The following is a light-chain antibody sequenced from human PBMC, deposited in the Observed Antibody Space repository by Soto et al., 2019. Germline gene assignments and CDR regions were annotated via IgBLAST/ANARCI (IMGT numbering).Light chain of an antibody. CDR3: QQSALT. CDR1: QDMGNS. Sequence: DIQMTQSPSSLSASLGDRVTITCQASQDMGNSLNWYQQKQGRAPKLLIHDASVLESGVPSRFSGDGFGTIFTWTINTLQPEVAETYYCQQSALTFGPGTNVDI. CDR2: DAS. V-gene: IGKV1-33*01. J-gene: IGKJ3*01.